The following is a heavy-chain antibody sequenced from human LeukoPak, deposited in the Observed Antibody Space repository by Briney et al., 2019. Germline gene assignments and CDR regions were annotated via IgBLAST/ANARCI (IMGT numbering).Heavy chain of an antibody. Sequence: GGSLRLSCAASGFTFSSYAMSWVRQTPGKGLQWVSAISDSGGSTYYAGSVKGRFTISRDNSKNTLYLQMNSLRAEDTAVYYCAKDQMIVGTTGDYWGQGTLVTVSS. CDR1: GFTFSSYA. D-gene: IGHD1-26*01. CDR2: ISDSGGST. V-gene: IGHV3-23*01. J-gene: IGHJ4*02. CDR3: AKDQMIVGTTGDY.